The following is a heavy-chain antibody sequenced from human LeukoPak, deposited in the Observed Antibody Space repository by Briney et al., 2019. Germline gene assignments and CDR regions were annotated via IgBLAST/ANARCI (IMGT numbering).Heavy chain of an antibody. V-gene: IGHV3-30*04. Sequence: GESLRLSCAASGFTFSSYAMHWVRQAPGKGLEWVAVISYDRSNRYYADSVKGRFTISRDNSKNTLYLQMNSRRAEDTAVYYCASEYGSGSFDYWGQGTLVTVSS. D-gene: IGHD3-10*01. CDR3: ASEYGSGSFDY. CDR1: GFTFSSYA. CDR2: ISYDRSNR. J-gene: IGHJ4*02.